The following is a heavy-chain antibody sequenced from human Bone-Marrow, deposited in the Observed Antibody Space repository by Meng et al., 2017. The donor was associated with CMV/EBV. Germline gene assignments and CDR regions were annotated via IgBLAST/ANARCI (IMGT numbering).Heavy chain of an antibody. Sequence: GESLKISCAASGFTFSSYSMNWVRQAPGKGLEWVAFIRYDGSNKYYADSVKGRFTISRDNSKNTLYLQMNSLRAEDTAVYYCAKDLSPYDFWTRVYYYGMDVWGQGTTVTVSS. CDR1: GFTFSSYS. CDR2: IRYDGSNK. CDR3: AKDLSPYDFWTRVYYYGMDV. J-gene: IGHJ6*02. V-gene: IGHV3-30*02. D-gene: IGHD3-3*01.